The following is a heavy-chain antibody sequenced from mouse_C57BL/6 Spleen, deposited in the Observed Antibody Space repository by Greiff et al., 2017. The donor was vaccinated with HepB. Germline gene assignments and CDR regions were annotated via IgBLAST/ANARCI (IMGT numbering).Heavy chain of an antibody. CDR2: IYPRDGST. CDR1: GYTFTDHT. Sequence: VKLVESDAELVKPGASVKISCKVSGYTFTDHTIHWMKQRPEQGLEWIGYIYPRDGSTKYNEKFKGKATLTADKSSSTAYMQLNSLTSEDSAVYFCARRRVLHYGSSSFAYWGQGTLVTVSA. D-gene: IGHD1-1*01. J-gene: IGHJ3*01. V-gene: IGHV1-78*01. CDR3: ARRRVLHYGSSSFAY.